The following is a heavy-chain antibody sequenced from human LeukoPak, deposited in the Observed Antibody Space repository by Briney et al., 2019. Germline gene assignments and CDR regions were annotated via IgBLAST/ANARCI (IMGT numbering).Heavy chain of an antibody. CDR1: GGSISSSSYY. CDR2: IYYSGST. D-gene: IGHD6-19*01. Sequence: PSETLSLTCTVSGGSISSSSYYWGWIRQPPGKGLEWIGSIYYSGSTYYNPSLKSRVTISVDTSKNQFSLKLRSVTAADTAVYYCATSIAVAGTLPDYWGQGTLVTVSS. CDR3: ATSIAVAGTLPDY. J-gene: IGHJ4*02. V-gene: IGHV4-39*01.